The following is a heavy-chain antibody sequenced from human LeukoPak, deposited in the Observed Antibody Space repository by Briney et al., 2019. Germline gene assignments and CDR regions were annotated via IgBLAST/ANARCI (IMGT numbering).Heavy chain of an antibody. D-gene: IGHD4-23*01. CDR3: ARHYYGGSGAFDI. V-gene: IGHV4-59*08. CDR2: IYYSGTT. J-gene: IGHJ3*02. Sequence: SETLSLTCTGTSGSINGYFWSWIRQPPGKGLEWIGYIYYSGTTFYNPSLKSRVTMSADTSKNQFSLKLISVTAADTAVYYCARHYYGGSGAFDIWGQGTMVTVSS. CDR1: SGSINGYF.